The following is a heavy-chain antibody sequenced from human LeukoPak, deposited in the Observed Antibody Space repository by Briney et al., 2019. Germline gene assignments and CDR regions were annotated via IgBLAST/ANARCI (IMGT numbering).Heavy chain of an antibody. Sequence: GGSLRLSCAASGFTFSSYAMHWVRQAPGKGLEWVAVISYDGSNKYYADSVKGRFTISRDNSKNTLYLQMNSLRAEDTAVYYCAKGGSEGQRSRTGLWFGEVARGPYYYYGMDVWGQGTTVTVSS. CDR2: ISYDGSNK. CDR3: AKGGSEGQRSRTGLWFGEVARGPYYYYGMDV. J-gene: IGHJ6*02. V-gene: IGHV3-30*04. D-gene: IGHD3-10*01. CDR1: GFTFSSYA.